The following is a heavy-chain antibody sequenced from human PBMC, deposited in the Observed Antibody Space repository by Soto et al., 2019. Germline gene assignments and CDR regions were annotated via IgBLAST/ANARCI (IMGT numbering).Heavy chain of an antibody. Sequence: GGSLRLSCVASGFTFRTYSMSWVRQAPGKGLEWVSGFRAGGDDGTTYYADSVKGRFTISRDNAKNSLSLQMNSLRAEDTAVYFCARDNRGTFDYWGQGALVTVSS. CDR1: GFTFRTYS. D-gene: IGHD7-27*01. CDR3: ARDNRGTFDY. V-gene: IGHV3-23*01. J-gene: IGHJ4*02. CDR2: FRAGGDDGTT.